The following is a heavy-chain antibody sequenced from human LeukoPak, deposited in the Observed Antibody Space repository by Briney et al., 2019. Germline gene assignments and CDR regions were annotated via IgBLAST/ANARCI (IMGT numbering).Heavy chain of an antibody. V-gene: IGHV3-21*01. J-gene: IGHJ4*02. CDR1: GFTFSSYG. CDR3: AREPSGWYVDY. Sequence: KPGGSLRLSCAASGFTFSSYGMHWVRQAPGKGLEWVSYISGSSNYIYYADSVKGRFTISRDNAKNSVYLQMNGLRAEDTAVYFCAREPSGWYVDYWGQGTLVTVSS. D-gene: IGHD6-19*01. CDR2: ISGSSNYI.